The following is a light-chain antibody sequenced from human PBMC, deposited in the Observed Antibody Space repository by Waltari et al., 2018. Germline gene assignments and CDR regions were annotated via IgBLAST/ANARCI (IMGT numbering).Light chain of an antibody. Sequence: EIVFTQSPGPLSLAPGERDTITCSASQSVSSNYLAWYQQKHGQAPRLLIYGASSRATGIPDRFSGSGSGTDFSLTISRLEPEDLAVYYCQQYGSAPRTFGQGTKVEIK. V-gene: IGKV3-20*01. CDR1: QSVSSNY. CDR3: QQYGSAPRT. CDR2: GAS. J-gene: IGKJ1*01.